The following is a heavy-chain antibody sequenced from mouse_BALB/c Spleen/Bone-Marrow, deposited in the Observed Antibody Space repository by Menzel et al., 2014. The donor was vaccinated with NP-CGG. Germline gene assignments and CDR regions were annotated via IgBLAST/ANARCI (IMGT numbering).Heavy chain of an antibody. Sequence: QVQLQQSGPELVKPGASVKMSCKASGYTFTDYVISWVKQRTGQGLEWIGEIYPGSGSTYYNEKFKGKATLTADKSSNTAYMQHSSLASEDSAVYFCARGGGYGSSWFAYWGQGTLVTGSA. CDR3: ARGGGYGSSWFAY. J-gene: IGHJ3*01. CDR1: GYTFTDYV. D-gene: IGHD1-1*01. CDR2: IYPGSGST. V-gene: IGHV1-81*01.